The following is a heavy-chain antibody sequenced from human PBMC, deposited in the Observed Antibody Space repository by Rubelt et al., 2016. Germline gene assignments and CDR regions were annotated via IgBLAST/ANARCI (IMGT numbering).Heavy chain of an antibody. CDR3: TRAIVVCVAAYYFDY. V-gene: IGHV3-49*05. CDR1: GFTFGDYA. D-gene: IGHD2-15*01. Sequence: GGGLVKPGRSLRLSCTASGFTFGDYAMSWFRQAPGKGLEWVGFIRSKASGGTTEYAASVKGRFTISRDDSKSIAYLQMNSMKTEDTAVYYCTRAIVVCVAAYYFDYWGQGTLVTVSS. J-gene: IGHJ4*02. CDR2: IRSKASGGTT.